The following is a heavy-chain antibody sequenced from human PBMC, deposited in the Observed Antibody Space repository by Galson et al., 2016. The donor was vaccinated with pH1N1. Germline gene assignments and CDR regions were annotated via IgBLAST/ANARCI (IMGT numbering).Heavy chain of an antibody. CDR2: IDPSDSYT. D-gene: IGHD1-1*01. V-gene: IGHV5-10-1*01. Sequence: SGAAVKKPGESLRISCKGSGSSFTSYWINWVRQMPGKGLEWMGRIDPSDSYTNYSPSFQGHVTISADKSISTAYLQWSSLKASDTAMYYCAKFNDADSSDNAFDIWGQGTMVTVSS. CDR3: AKFNDADSSDNAFDI. J-gene: IGHJ3*02. CDR1: GSSFTSYW.